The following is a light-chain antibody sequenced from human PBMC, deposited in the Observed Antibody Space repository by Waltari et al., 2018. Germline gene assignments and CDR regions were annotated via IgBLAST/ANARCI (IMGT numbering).Light chain of an antibody. Sequence: QSALTQPASVSGSPGPSITISCTGTSSDIGGYKYVSWYQQPPGKAPKLMIYEVSNRPSGVSNRFSGSKSGNTASLTVSGLQAEDEADYYCSSHTTIASHVIFGGGTKVTVL. CDR2: EVS. V-gene: IGLV2-14*01. CDR3: SSHTTIASHVI. CDR1: SSDIGGYKY. J-gene: IGLJ2*01.